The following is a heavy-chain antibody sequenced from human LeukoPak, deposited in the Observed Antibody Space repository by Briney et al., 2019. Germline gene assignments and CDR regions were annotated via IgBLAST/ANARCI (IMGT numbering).Heavy chain of an antibody. CDR2: MNPNSGNT. J-gene: IGHJ5*02. V-gene: IGHV1-8*01. D-gene: IGHD2-2*01. CDR3: ARGRNIVVVPAAKFRRFDP. CDR1: GYSFTSYD. Sequence: ASVTVSCKASGYSFTSYDINWVRQAPGQGLEWMGWMNPNSGNTGYAQKFQGRVTMTRNTSISTAYMELSSLRSEDTAVYYCARGRNIVVVPAAKFRRFDPWGQGTLVTVSS.